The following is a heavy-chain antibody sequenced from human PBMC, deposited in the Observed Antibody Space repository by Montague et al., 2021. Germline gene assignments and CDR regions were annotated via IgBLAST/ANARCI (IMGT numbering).Heavy chain of an antibody. Sequence: STYYADSVKIRFTTSRDTSKNTLDLQMNSLTAEDTAVYHCAKARVTTTPLFDCWDEGTLVT. V-gene: IGHV3-23*01. J-gene: IGHJ4*02. CDR2: ST. CDR3: AKARVTTTPLFDC. D-gene: IGHD1-1*01.